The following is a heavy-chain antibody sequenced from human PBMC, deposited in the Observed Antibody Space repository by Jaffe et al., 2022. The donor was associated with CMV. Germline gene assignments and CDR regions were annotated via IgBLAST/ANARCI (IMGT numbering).Heavy chain of an antibody. J-gene: IGHJ6*03. CDR1: GFTFSSYW. CDR3: ARDQDRGVGNYMDV. CDR2: IKSDGSGT. V-gene: IGHV3-74*01. D-gene: IGHD3-10*01. Sequence: DVQLVESGGGLVQPGGSLRLSCVASGFTFSSYWMNWVRQAPGKGLVWVSRIKSDGSGTSYADSVKGRFTSSRDNAKNTVYLQMNSLTAEDTAVYYCARDQDRGVGNYMDVWGKGTTVTVSS.